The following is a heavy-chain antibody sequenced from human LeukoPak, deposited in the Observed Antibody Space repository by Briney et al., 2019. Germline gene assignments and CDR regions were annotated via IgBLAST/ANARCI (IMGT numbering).Heavy chain of an antibody. Sequence: RASVKVSCKPSGYTFTSYGISWVRQAPGQRLEWMGWISAYNGNTNYAQKLQGRVTMTTDRSTSTAYMELRSLRSDDTAVYYCARLLEWPHYYMDVWGKGTTVTVSS. J-gene: IGHJ6*03. V-gene: IGHV1-18*01. D-gene: IGHD3-3*01. CDR1: GYTFTSYG. CDR2: ISAYNGNT. CDR3: ARLLEWPHYYMDV.